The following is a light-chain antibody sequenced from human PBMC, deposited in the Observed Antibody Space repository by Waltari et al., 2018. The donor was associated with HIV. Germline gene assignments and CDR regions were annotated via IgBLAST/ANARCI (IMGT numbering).Light chain of an antibody. Sequence: QTVVTQETSFSVSPGGTITPTCCLSSGSIPTAYYPSWYQQTAGQPPRTLIYNTDIRSSGVPDLLSGSIVGNKAALTITGAQSEDESDYYCVLYMASGRVFGGGTRLTVL. V-gene: IGLV8-61*01. CDR3: VLYMASGRV. CDR2: NTD. CDR1: SGSIPTAYY. J-gene: IGLJ3*02.